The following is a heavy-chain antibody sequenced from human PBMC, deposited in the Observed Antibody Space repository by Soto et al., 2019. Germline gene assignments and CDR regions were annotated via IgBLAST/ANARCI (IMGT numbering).Heavy chain of an antibody. CDR1: GFTFSSYS. J-gene: IGHJ4*02. CDR3: ARCANYYDSSGYYHQRWFDY. V-gene: IGHV3-21*04. D-gene: IGHD3-22*01. Sequence: GSLRLSCAASGFTFSSYSMNWVRQAPGKGLEWVSSISSSSSYIYYADSVKGRFTISRDNAKNSLYLQMNSLRSEDTAVYYCARCANYYDSSGYYHQRWFDYWGQGTLVTVSS. CDR2: ISSSSSYI.